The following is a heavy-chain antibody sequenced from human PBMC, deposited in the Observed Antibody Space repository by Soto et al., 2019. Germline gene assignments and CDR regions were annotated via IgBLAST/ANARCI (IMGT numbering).Heavy chain of an antibody. J-gene: IGHJ3*02. V-gene: IGHV3-9*01. CDR3: AEDPNFNYDPLGAFDI. CDR2: ISWNSGSI. D-gene: IGHD4-4*01. CDR1: GFTFDDYA. Sequence: LRLSCAASGFTFDDYAMHWVRQAPGKGLERVSGISWNSGSIGYADSVKGRFTISRDNAKNSLYLQMNSLRAEDTALYYCAEDPNFNYDPLGAFDIWGQGTMVTVSS.